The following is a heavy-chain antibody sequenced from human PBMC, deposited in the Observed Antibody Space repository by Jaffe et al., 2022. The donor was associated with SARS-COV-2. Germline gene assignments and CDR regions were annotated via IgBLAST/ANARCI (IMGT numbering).Heavy chain of an antibody. CDR2: IFSNDEK. V-gene: IGHV2-26*01. CDR1: GFSLSNARMG. J-gene: IGHJ4*02. CDR3: ARIFWDGYNFAFPGPFDY. D-gene: IGHD5-12*01. Sequence: QVTLKESGPVLVKPTETLTLTCTVSGFSLSNARMGVSWIRQPPGKALEWLAHIFSNDEKSYSTSLKSRLTISKDTSKSQVVLTMTNMDPVDTATYYCARIFWDGYNFAFPGPFDYWGQGTLVTVSS.